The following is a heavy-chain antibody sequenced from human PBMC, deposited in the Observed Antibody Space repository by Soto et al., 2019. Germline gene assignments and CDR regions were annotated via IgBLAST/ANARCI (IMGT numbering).Heavy chain of an antibody. CDR3: ARDRGGLRTNWLDP. CDR2: IYYSGST. V-gene: IGHV4-30-4*01. J-gene: IGHJ5*02. D-gene: IGHD4-17*01. Sequence: PSETLSLTCTVSGGSISSGDYYWSRIRQPPGKGLEWIGYIYYSGSTYYNPSLKSRVTISVDTSKNQFSLKLSSVTAADTAVYYCARDRGGLRTNWLDPWGQGTLVTVYS. CDR1: GGSISSGDYY.